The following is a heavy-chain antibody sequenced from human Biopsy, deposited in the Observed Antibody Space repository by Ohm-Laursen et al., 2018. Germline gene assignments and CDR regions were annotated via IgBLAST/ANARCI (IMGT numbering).Heavy chain of an antibody. J-gene: IGHJ6*02. V-gene: IGHV4-59*11. CDR1: GDSFTGHY. CDR2: VYYSGTT. CDR3: ARDVKRYCSGTSCYSGYFGMDV. D-gene: IGHD2-2*01. Sequence: SETLSLTCTVSGDSFTGHYWSWIRQPPGKGLEWIGDVYYSGTTNYNPSLKSRLTISVDTSKNQFSLNLNSVTAADTAVYFCARDVKRYCSGTSCYSGYFGMDVWGQGTTVTVS.